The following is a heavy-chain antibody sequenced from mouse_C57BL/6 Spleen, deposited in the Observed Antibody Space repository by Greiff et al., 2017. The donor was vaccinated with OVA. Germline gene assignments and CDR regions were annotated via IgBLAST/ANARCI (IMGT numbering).Heavy chain of an antibody. Sequence: QVQLQQPGAELVRPGSSVKLSCKASGYTFTSYWMDWVKQRPGQGLEWIGNIYPSDSETHYNQKFKDKATLTVDKSSSTAYMQLSSLTSDDSAVYYCARDGSSSFDYWGQGTTLTVSS. V-gene: IGHV1-61*01. D-gene: IGHD1-1*01. CDR3: ARDGSSSFDY. CDR1: GYTFTSYW. J-gene: IGHJ2*01. CDR2: IYPSDSET.